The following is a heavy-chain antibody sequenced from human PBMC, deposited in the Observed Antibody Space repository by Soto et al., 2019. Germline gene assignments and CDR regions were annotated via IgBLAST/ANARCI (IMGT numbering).Heavy chain of an antibody. CDR3: ARVGGINWFDP. Sequence: PSETLSLTCTVSGGSISSSTYFWGWIRQPPGKGLQWIGSIYYSGSTYYNPSLKSRVTLSVDTSKNQFSLKLSSVTAADTAVYYCARVGGINWFDPWGQGTLVTVSS. CDR1: GGSISSSTYF. J-gene: IGHJ5*02. D-gene: IGHD1-20*01. V-gene: IGHV4-39*07. CDR2: IYYSGST.